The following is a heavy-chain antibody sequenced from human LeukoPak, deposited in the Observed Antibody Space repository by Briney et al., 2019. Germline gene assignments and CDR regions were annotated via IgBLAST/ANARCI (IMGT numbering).Heavy chain of an antibody. J-gene: IGHJ3*02. D-gene: IGHD1-26*01. CDR2: IRSIIDGGTT. V-gene: IGHV3-15*01. Sequence: GGSLRLSCAAYGFTFRNTWMSWVRQTPGKGLEWVGRIRSIIDGGTTEYAAPVKGRFSVSRDDSKNTLYLQMNSLKTDDTAVYYCATGSYYSTGAFDIWGLGTMVTVSP. CDR1: GFTFRNTW. CDR3: ATGSYYSTGAFDI.